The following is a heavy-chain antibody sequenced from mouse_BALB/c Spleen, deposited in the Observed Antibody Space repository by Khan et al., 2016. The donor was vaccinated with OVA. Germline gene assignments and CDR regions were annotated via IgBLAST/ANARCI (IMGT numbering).Heavy chain of an antibody. V-gene: IGHV1S132*01. D-gene: IGHD1-1*01. J-gene: IGHJ2*01. CDR1: GYIFTSYW. CDR2: IYPGTDNT. CDR3: ASDEDLYCIDY. Sequence: QVQLKESGAELVRPGASVKLSCKTSGYIFTSYWIHWVKQRSGQGLEWIARIYPGTDNTYYNEKVKDKATLTADKSSSTAYLQLSSLNSEDSAVFVDASDEDLYCIDYWGQGTTLTVSS.